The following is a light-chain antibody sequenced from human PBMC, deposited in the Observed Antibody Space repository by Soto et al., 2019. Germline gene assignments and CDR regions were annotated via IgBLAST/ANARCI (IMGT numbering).Light chain of an antibody. CDR1: QSVSSSY. J-gene: IGKJ4*01. CDR3: QQYGSSPLT. Sequence: EIVVTQSPGTLYLSPGERATLSCRASQSVSSSYLSWYQQKPGQAPRLLSYGASRRATGLPDRFSGSGSGTDFTLTISRLEPEDFAMYYCQQYGSSPLTFGGGTKVEIK. V-gene: IGKV3-20*01. CDR2: GAS.